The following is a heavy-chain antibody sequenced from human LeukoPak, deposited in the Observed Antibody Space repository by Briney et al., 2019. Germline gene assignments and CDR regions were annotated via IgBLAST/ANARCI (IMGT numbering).Heavy chain of an antibody. J-gene: IGHJ4*02. V-gene: IGHV1-8*01. CDR1: GYTFTSYD. CDR2: MNPNSGNT. D-gene: IGHD1-26*01. CDR3: ATVPRGIVGATRPFDY. Sequence: ASVKVSCKASGYTFTSYDINWVRQATGQGLEWMGWMNPNSGNTGYAQKFQGRVTMTRNTSISTAYMELSSLRSEDTAVYYCATVPRGIVGATRPFDYWGQGTLVTVSS.